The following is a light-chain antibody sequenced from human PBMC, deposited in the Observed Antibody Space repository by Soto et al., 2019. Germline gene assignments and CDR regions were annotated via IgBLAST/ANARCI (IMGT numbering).Light chain of an antibody. V-gene: IGKV3-15*01. J-gene: IGKJ4*01. CDR1: QSVSSS. Sequence: DIVMTQSPSTLSVSPGERATLSCRASQSVSSSLAWYQQKPGQAPRLLFYGASTRATGIPARFSGSGSGTAFTLTISSLQSEDFAVYYCQQYNNWPITFGGGTKVEIK. CDR2: GAS. CDR3: QQYNNWPIT.